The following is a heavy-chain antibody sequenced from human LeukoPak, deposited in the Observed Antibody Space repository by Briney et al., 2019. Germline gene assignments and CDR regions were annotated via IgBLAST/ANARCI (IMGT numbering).Heavy chain of an antibody. CDR2: INSNSGGT. V-gene: IGHV1-2*02. CDR1: GYTFTGYY. CDR3: ARSPHILTGENFDH. Sequence: ASVKVSCKASGYTFTGYYMHWVRQAPGQGLEWMGWINSNSGGTNYAQKFQGRVTMTRDTSINTAYLELTRLRSDDTAVYYCARSPHILTGENFDHWGQGTLVTVSS. D-gene: IGHD3-9*01. J-gene: IGHJ4*02.